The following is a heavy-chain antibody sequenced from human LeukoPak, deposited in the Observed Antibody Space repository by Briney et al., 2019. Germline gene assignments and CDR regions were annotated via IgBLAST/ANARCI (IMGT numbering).Heavy chain of an antibody. J-gene: IGHJ6*02. V-gene: IGHV3-13*01. CDR3: ARGRFFWSIDYGMDV. CDR1: GFTFSSYD. D-gene: IGHD3-3*01. Sequence: GGSLRLSCAASGFTFSSYDMHWVRQATGKGLEWVSAIGTAGDTYYPGSVKGRFTISRENAKNSLYLQMNSLRAGDTAVYYCARGRFFWSIDYGMDVWGQGTTVTVSS. CDR2: IGTAGDT.